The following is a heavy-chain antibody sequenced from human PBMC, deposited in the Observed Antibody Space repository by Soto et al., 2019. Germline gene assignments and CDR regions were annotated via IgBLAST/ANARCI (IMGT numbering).Heavy chain of an antibody. J-gene: IGHJ6*02. CDR3: ARDLGFLDTAMGVYYYYGMVV. D-gene: IGHD5-18*01. Sequence: EVQLVESGGGLVQPGGSLRLSCAASGFTFSSYWMSWVRQAPGKGLEWVANIKQDGSEKYYVDSVKGRFTISRDNAKNSLYLQMNSLRAEDTAVYYCARDLGFLDTAMGVYYYYGMVVWGQGTTVTVSS. V-gene: IGHV3-7*01. CDR1: GFTFSSYW. CDR2: IKQDGSEK.